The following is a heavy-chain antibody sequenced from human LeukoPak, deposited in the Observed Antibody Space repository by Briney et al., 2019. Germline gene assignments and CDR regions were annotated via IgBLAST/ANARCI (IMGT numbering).Heavy chain of an antibody. V-gene: IGHV4-59*08. CDR2: IYYSGST. CDR3: ARMVRDWFDP. D-gene: IGHD3-10*01. CDR1: GVSISSYY. J-gene: IGHJ5*02. Sequence: PSETLSLTCTVSGVSISSYYWSWIRQPPGKGLEWIGYIYYSGSTNYNPSLKSRVTISVDTSKNQFSLKLSSVTAADTAVYYCARMVRDWFDPWGQGTLVTVSS.